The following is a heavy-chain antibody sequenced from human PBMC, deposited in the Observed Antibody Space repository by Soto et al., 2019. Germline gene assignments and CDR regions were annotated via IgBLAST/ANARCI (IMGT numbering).Heavy chain of an antibody. CDR3: AKDNLEAIHGSYYYYYGMDV. V-gene: IGHV3-23*01. Sequence: EVQLLESGGGLVQPGGSLRLSCAASGFTFSSYAMSWVRQAPGKGLEWVSAISGSGGSTYYADSVKGRFTISRDNSKNTLYLQMNSLRAEDTAVYYCAKDNLEAIHGSYYYYYGMDVWGQGTTVTVSS. CDR2: ISGSGGST. D-gene: IGHD1-26*01. CDR1: GFTFSSYA. J-gene: IGHJ6*02.